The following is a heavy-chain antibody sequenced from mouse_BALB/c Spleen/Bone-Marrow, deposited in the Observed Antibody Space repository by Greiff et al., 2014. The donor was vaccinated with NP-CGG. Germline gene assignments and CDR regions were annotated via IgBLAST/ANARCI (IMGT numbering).Heavy chain of an antibody. V-gene: IGHV14-1*02. CDR2: IDPENGNT. CDR1: GFNIKDYY. D-gene: IGHD2-14*01. J-gene: IGHJ4*01. Sequence: EVKLQESGAEIVRPGALVKLSCKASGFNIKDYYMQWVKQRPEQGLGWIGWIDPENGNTIYDPKFQGKASITADTSSNTAYLQLSSLTSEDTAVYYCARGDGYAMDYWGQGTSVTVSS. CDR3: ARGDGYAMDY.